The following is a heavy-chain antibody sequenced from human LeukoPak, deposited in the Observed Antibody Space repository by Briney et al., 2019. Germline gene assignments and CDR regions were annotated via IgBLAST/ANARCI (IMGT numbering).Heavy chain of an antibody. Sequence: AGSLRLSCAPSGFTLSNFAMIWVRQAPGTGLECASSIYDESALTSYADSVKHRFTISRDNYKNTLYLQMTNARPEDTAIYYWARNEAGYHYYIGVWGKGTTVTVSS. D-gene: IGHD1-14*01. J-gene: IGHJ6*03. CDR3: ARNEAGYHYYIGV. CDR1: GFTLSNFA. CDR2: IYDESALT. V-gene: IGHV3-23*01.